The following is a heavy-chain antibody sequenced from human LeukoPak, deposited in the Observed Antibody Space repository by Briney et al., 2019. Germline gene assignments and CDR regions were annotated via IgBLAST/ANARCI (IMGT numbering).Heavy chain of an antibody. Sequence: SQTLSLTCAVSGGSISSGGYSWSWIRQPPGKGLEWIGYIYHSGSTYYNPSLKSRVTISVDRSKNQFSLKLSSVTAADTAVYYCVRDRRYCSSTSCQGYYGMDVWGQGTTVTVSS. V-gene: IGHV4-30-2*01. J-gene: IGHJ6*02. D-gene: IGHD2-2*01. CDR2: IYHSGST. CDR3: VRDRRYCSSTSCQGYYGMDV. CDR1: GGSISSGGYS.